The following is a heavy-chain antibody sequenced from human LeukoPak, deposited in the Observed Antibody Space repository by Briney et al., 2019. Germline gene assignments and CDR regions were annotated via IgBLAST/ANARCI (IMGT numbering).Heavy chain of an antibody. J-gene: IGHJ3*02. CDR3: AREGNYYDGSGYEPVAI. CDR1: GGTFSSYA. D-gene: IGHD3-22*01. CDR2: IIPIFGTA. Sequence: ASVKVSCKASGGTFSSYAISWVRQAPGQGLEWMGGIIPIFGTANYAQKFQGRVTITADESTSTAYMELSSLRSEDTAVYYCAREGNYYDGSGYEPVAIWGQGTMVTVSS. V-gene: IGHV1-69*13.